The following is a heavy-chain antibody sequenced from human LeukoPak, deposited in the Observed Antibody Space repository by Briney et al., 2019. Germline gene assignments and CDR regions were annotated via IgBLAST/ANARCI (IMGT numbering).Heavy chain of an antibody. CDR2: INSDGSST. J-gene: IGHJ2*01. V-gene: IGHV3-74*01. D-gene: IGHD6-19*01. CDR1: GFTFSSYW. CDR3: ERLPIAVAAAYWYFDL. Sequence: GGSLRLSCAASGFTFSSYWMHWVRQAPGKGLVWVSRINSDGSSTSYADSVKGRFTISRDNAKNTLYLQMNSLRAEDTAVYYCERLPIAVAAAYWYFDLWGRGTLVTVSS.